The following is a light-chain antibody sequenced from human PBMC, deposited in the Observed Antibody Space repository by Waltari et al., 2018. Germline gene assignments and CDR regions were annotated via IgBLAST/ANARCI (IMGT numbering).Light chain of an antibody. J-gene: IGKJ5*01. V-gene: IGKV1-9*01. CDR1: QGISSY. CDR2: AAS. Sequence: IQLTQSPSSLSASVGDRVTITCRASQGISSYLAWYQQKPGKAPKLLIYAASTLQSGVPPRFSGSGSGTDFTLTISSLQPEDFATYYCQQLNSYPPGTFGQGTRLEIK. CDR3: QQLNSYPPGT.